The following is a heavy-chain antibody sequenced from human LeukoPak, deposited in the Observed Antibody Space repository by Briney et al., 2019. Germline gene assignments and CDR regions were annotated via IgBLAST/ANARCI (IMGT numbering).Heavy chain of an antibody. Sequence: SETLSLACTVSGGSISSYYWSWIRQPPGKGLGWIAYIYYSGSTNYNPSLKSRVTISIDTSKNQFSLKLNSVTAADTAVYYCARGLIRQSAFDIWGQGTMVTVSS. CDR1: GGSISSYY. CDR2: IYYSGST. D-gene: IGHD2-8*01. CDR3: ARGLIRQSAFDI. J-gene: IGHJ3*02. V-gene: IGHV4-59*01.